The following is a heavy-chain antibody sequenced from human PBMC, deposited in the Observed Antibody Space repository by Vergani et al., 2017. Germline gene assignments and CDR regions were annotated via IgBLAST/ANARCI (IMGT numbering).Heavy chain of an antibody. CDR3: AREPPLTGFFDY. CDR2: ISPDGFST. V-gene: IGHV1-46*03. Sequence: QVQLVQSGAEVGKPGASVKISCKASGYTFTAYYIHWVRQAPEQGLEWVGVISPDGFSTFYAQKFQGRVTITGDTSTSTVYVEVTSLRSDDTAVYYCAREPPLTGFFDYWGQGTLVTVSS. J-gene: IGHJ4*02. D-gene: IGHD3-9*01. CDR1: GYTFTAYY.